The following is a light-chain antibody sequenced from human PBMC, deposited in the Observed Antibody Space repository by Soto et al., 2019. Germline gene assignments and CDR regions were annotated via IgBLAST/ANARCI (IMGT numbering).Light chain of an antibody. V-gene: IGKV3-11*01. CDR1: QSVSIY. CDR3: QQRSNWPPEIT. J-gene: IGKJ5*01. Sequence: EIVLTQSPATLSLFPGERATLSCRASQSVSIYLAWYQQKPGQAPRLLIYDVSNRATGIPVRFSGSGSGTDFALTISSLEPEDFAVYYCQQRSNWPPEITFGQGTRLEIK. CDR2: DVS.